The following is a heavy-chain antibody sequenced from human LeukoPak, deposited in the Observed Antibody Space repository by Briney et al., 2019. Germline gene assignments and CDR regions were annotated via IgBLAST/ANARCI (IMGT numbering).Heavy chain of an antibody. CDR3: AVGYSYGSHQVDAFDI. CDR2: LYYSGST. D-gene: IGHD5-18*01. V-gene: IGHV4-31*03. J-gene: IGHJ3*02. CDR1: GGSISSGANY. Sequence: SQTLSLTCTVSGGSISSGANYWSWIRQHPGKGPEWIRYLYYSGSTYSNPSLKSRATISVDTSKNQFSLKLSSVTAAAPAVYYCAVGYSYGSHQVDAFDIWGQGTMVTVSS.